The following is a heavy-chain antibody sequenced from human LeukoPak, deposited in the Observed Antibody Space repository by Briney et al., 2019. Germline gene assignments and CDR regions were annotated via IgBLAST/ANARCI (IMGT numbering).Heavy chain of an antibody. CDR3: ARGVGYDFWSGPTRFDY. CDR1: GYTFTSYG. Sequence: GASVKVSCKASGYTFTSYGISWVRQAPGQGLEWMGWISAYNGNTNYAQKLQGRVTMTTDTSTSTAYMELRSLRSDDTAVYYCARGVGYDFWSGPTRFDYWGQGTLVTASS. D-gene: IGHD3-3*01. V-gene: IGHV1-18*01. J-gene: IGHJ4*02. CDR2: ISAYNGNT.